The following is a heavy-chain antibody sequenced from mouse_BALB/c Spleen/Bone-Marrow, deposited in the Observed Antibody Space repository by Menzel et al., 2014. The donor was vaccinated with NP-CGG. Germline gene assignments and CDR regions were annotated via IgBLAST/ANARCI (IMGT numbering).Heavy chain of an antibody. CDR2: IYPNNGGT. V-gene: IGHV1S29*02. CDR3: ARRGSPYYFDY. CDR1: GYTFTDYN. J-gene: IGHJ2*01. D-gene: IGHD1-1*02. Sequence: VQLQQSGPELVKPGASVKISCKASGYTFTDYNMHWVKQSHGKSLEWIGYIYPNNGGTGYNQKFKSKATVTADNSSSTAYMELRSLTSEDSAVYYCARRGSPYYFDYWGQGTTLTFSS.